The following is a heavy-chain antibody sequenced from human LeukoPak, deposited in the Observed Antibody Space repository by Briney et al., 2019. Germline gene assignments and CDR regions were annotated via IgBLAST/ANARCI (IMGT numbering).Heavy chain of an antibody. J-gene: IGHJ6*02. D-gene: IGHD5-12*01. CDR1: GYTFTSYG. Sequence: GASVKVSCKASGYTFTSYGISWVRQAPGQGLEWMGWISAYNGNTNYAQKLQGRVTVTTDTSTSTAYMELRSLRSDDTAVYYCARDFGSGYDVYYYYGMDVWGQGTTVTVSS. CDR3: ARDFGSGYDVYYYYGMDV. V-gene: IGHV1-18*01. CDR2: ISAYNGNT.